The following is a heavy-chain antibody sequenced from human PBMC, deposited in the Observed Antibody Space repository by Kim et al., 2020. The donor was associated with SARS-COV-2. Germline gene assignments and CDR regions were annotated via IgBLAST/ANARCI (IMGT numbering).Heavy chain of an antibody. CDR1: GFTFSNAW. Sequence: GGSLRLSCAASGFTFSNAWMSWVRQAPGKGLEWVGRIKSKTDGGTTDYAAPVKGRFTISRDDSKNTLYLQMNSLKTEDTAVYYCTTLDFWSGYYIPDYWGQGTLVTVSS. V-gene: IGHV3-15*01. D-gene: IGHD3-3*01. CDR3: TTLDFWSGYYIPDY. J-gene: IGHJ4*02. CDR2: IKSKTDGGTT.